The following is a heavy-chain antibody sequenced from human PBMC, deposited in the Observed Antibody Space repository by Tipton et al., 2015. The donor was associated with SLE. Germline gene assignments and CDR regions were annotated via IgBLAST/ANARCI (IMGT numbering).Heavy chain of an antibody. CDR1: GYTFTTYV. D-gene: IGHD1-26*01. CDR3: ARQIGSGWFAP. CDR2: INAGNGDT. J-gene: IGHJ5*02. V-gene: IGHV1-3*01. Sequence: QSGAEVKKPGASVKVSCKASGYTFTTYVIHWVRQAPGQGLEWMGWINAGNGDTKSSQKFQGRITVTRDTSASTAYMELSSLRSEDTAVYYCARQIGSGWFAPWGQGTLVTVSS.